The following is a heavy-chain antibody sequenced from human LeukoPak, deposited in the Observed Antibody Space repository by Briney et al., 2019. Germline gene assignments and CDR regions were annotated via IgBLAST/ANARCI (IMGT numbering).Heavy chain of an antibody. Sequence: GGSLRLSCAASGFTFSSYWMSWVRQAPGKGLEWVAHIKEDGSEKYNVDSVKSRFTISRDNATNSLYLQMNSLRAEDTAVYYCARDKVGTGATHLDYWGQGALVTVSS. CDR1: GFTFSSYW. CDR2: IKEDGSEK. CDR3: ARDKVGTGATHLDY. V-gene: IGHV3-7*01. D-gene: IGHD1-26*01. J-gene: IGHJ4*02.